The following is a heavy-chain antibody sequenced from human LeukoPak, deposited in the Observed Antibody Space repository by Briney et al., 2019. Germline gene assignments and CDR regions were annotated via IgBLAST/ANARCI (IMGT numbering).Heavy chain of an antibody. D-gene: IGHD6-19*01. CDR2: ISGGTT. CDR3: SRGSGWLSVY. Sequence: GGSLRLSSTASGFTFGDYLMSWFRQAPEKGLEWIGFISGGTTEYAASVKGRFTISRDDSTSIAYLQMNSLTTEDTAVYYCSRGSGWLSVYWGQGTLVTVSP. V-gene: IGHV3-49*03. CDR1: GFTFGDYL. J-gene: IGHJ4*02.